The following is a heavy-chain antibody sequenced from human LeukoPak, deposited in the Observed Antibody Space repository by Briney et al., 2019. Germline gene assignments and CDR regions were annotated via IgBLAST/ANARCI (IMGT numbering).Heavy chain of an antibody. D-gene: IGHD3-22*01. Sequence: ASVKVSCEVSGYTLTELSMHWVRQAPGKGLEWMGGFDPEDGETIYAQKFQGRVTMTEDTSTDTAYMELSSLRSEDTAVYYCATVGSGYYDSSGHFDYWGQGTLVTVSS. CDR1: GYTLTELS. CDR2: FDPEDGET. J-gene: IGHJ4*02. CDR3: ATVGSGYYDSSGHFDY. V-gene: IGHV1-24*01.